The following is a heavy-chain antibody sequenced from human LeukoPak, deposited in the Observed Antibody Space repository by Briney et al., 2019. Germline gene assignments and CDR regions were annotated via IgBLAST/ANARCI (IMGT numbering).Heavy chain of an antibody. CDR3: GASPAATGTERYY. CDR2: IYPADSDA. V-gene: IGHV5-51*01. J-gene: IGHJ4*02. D-gene: IGHD6-13*01. Sequence: GESLKISCKGSGYTFTTYWIGWVRQMPGKGLEWMGIIYPADSDARYSPSFQGQVTISVGKSISTVYLQWNSLKASDSAMYYCGASPAATGTERYYWGQGTLVTVSS. CDR1: GYTFTTYW.